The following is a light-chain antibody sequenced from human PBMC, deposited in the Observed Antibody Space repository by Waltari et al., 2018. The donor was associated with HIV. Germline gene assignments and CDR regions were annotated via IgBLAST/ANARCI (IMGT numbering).Light chain of an antibody. CDR2: EGS. Sequence: QSALTQPASVSGSPGQSITISCTGTSSDVGSYNLVSWYQQPPGKAPKLMIYEGSKRPSGVSNRFSGSKSCNTASLTISGLQAEDEADYYCCSYAGSSTFYVFGTGTKVTVL. CDR1: SSDVGSYNL. V-gene: IGLV2-23*01. J-gene: IGLJ1*01. CDR3: CSYAGSSTFYV.